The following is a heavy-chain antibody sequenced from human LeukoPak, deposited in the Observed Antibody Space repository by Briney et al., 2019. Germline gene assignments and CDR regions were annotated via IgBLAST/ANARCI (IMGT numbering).Heavy chain of an antibody. V-gene: IGHV3-23*01. Sequence: GGSLRLSCAASGFTFSSYAMSWVRQAPGKGLEWVSAISGSGGSTYYADSVKGRFTFSRDNSKNTLYLQMNSLTAEDTAVYYCATWGSTEGGLDYWGQGTLVTVSS. CDR1: GFTFSSYA. J-gene: IGHJ4*02. D-gene: IGHD4-17*01. CDR2: ISGSGGST. CDR3: ATWGSTEGGLDY.